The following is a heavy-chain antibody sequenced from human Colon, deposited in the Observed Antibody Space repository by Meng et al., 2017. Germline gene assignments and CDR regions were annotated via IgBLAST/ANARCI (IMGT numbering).Heavy chain of an antibody. Sequence: SETLSLTCAVYGGSFSGYYWSWIRQPPGKGLEWIGEINHSGSTNYNPSLKSRVTISVDTSKNQFSLKLSSVTAADTAVYYCARGRPGIAAAGTPWFDPWGQGNRVT. CDR3: ARGRPGIAAAGTPWFDP. CDR2: INHSGST. J-gene: IGHJ5*02. V-gene: IGHV4-34*01. D-gene: IGHD6-13*01. CDR1: GGSFSGYY.